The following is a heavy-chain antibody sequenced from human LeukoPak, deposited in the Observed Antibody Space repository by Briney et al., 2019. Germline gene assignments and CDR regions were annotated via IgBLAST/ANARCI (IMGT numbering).Heavy chain of an antibody. CDR1: GGSISSYY. CDR3: ARSHGSGSYYNLNDY. CDR2: IYYSGST. Sequence: PSETLSLTCTVSGGSISSYYWSWIRQPPGKGLEWIGYIYYSGSTNYNPSLRSRVTISVGTSKNQFSLKLSSVTAADTAVYYCARSHGSGSYYNLNDYWGQGTLVTVSS. J-gene: IGHJ4*02. V-gene: IGHV4-59*01. D-gene: IGHD3-10*01.